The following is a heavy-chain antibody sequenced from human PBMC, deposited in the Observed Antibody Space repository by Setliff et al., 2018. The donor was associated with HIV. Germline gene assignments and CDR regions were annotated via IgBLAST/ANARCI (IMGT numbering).Heavy chain of an antibody. V-gene: IGHV4-34*01. CDR2: IHHSRRT. CDR1: GGSFSGYY. CDR3: ARELGSFPYYMDV. D-gene: IGHD3-10*01. Sequence: PSETLSLTCAVYGGSFSGYYWSRIRQSPEKGLEWIGEIHHSRRTNYSPSLKSRVAISLDTSKNQFSLKLSSVTAADTAIYYCARELGSFPYYMDVWGKGTTVTVSS. J-gene: IGHJ6*03.